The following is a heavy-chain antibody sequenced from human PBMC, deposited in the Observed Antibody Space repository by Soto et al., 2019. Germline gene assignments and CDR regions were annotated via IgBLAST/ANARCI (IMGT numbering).Heavy chain of an antibody. D-gene: IGHD3-22*01. J-gene: IGHJ5*02. Sequence: SETLSLTCTVSGGSISSGGYYWSWIRQHPGKGLEWIGYIYYSGSTYYNPSLKSRVTISVDTSKNQFSLKLSSVTAADTAVYYCARDLKDYYDSSGYWNWFDPWGQGTLVTSP. CDR2: IYYSGST. CDR1: GGSISSGGYY. CDR3: ARDLKDYYDSSGYWNWFDP. V-gene: IGHV4-31*03.